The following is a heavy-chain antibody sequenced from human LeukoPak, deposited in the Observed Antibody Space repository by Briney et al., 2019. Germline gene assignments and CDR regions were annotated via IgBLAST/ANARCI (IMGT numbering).Heavy chain of an antibody. V-gene: IGHV4-31*03. CDR1: GGSISSGGYY. Sequence: SQTLSLTCTVSGGSISSGGYYWSWIRQHPGKGLEWIGYIYYSGSTYYNPSLKSRVTISVDTSKNQSSLKLSSVTAADTAVYYCARFTGVTTGTFYYYYYGMDVWGQGTTVTVSS. J-gene: IGHJ6*02. CDR2: IYYSGST. D-gene: IGHD4-17*01. CDR3: ARFTGVTTGTFYYYYYGMDV.